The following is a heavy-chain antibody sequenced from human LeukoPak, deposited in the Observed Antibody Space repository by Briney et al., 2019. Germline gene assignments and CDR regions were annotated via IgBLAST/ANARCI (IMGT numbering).Heavy chain of an antibody. CDR1: GFTFSGND. CDR2: VGYGGDT. J-gene: IGHJ2*01. Sequence: GGSLRLSCAASGFTFSGNDMHWVRQLPGKGLEWVAAVGYGGDTYYPASVEGRFTVSRENAKNSLYLQMNTLRAGDTAVYYCARDGGGTTADWYFDLWGRGTPVTVSS. D-gene: IGHD1-14*01. V-gene: IGHV3-13*01. CDR3: ARDGGGTTADWYFDL.